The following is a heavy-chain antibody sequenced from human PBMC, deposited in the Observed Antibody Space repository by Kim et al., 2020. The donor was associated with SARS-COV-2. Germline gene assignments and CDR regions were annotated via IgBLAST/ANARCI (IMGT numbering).Heavy chain of an antibody. CDR3: VRDEYSYGQGTFKY. Sequence: GGSLRLSCAASQFTFRNYAMHWVRQAPGKGLEWVALISYDGSSKYDADSVKGRFTISRDNSKNTLYLQMNSLRTEDTAVYYCVRDEYSYGQGTFKYWGQGTLVTVSS. V-gene: IGHV3-30*04. CDR1: QFTFRNYA. D-gene: IGHD5-18*01. J-gene: IGHJ4*02. CDR2: ISYDGSSK.